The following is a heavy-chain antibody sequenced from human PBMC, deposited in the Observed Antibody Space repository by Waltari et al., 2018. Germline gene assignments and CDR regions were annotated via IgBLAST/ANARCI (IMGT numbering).Heavy chain of an antibody. D-gene: IGHD3-9*01. V-gene: IGHV5-51*01. CDR3: ARAVWTTTGYNAFDS. J-gene: IGHJ3*02. Sequence: EVQLVQSGAAVKKPGESLKISCKGSGYSFTSYLIGWVRQRPGKGLEWVGIVNGGDSDTRYRPSFQGQVTMSADKSISTAGLQWSSLKASDTAMYYCARAVWTTTGYNAFDSWGQGTMVTVSS. CDR1: GYSFTSYL. CDR2: VNGGDSDT.